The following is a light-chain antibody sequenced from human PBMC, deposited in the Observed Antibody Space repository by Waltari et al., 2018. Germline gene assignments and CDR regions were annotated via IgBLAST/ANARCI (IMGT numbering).Light chain of an antibody. J-gene: IGLJ1*01. V-gene: IGLV3-19*01. CDR1: SLRSYH. CDR3: NSRDSSGNHYV. Sequence: SSELTQDPAVSVAFGQTVRITCQGDSLRSYHATWYQQKPGQALVLVIYGKNNRPTGIPDRFSGSSSGNTASLTIAWAQAEDESDYYFNSRDSSGNHYVFGTGTKVIVL. CDR2: GKN.